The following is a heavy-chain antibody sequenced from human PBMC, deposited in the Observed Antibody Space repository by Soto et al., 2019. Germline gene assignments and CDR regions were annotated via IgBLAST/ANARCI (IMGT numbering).Heavy chain of an antibody. CDR3: ARIQLWTPYYYYYMDV. J-gene: IGHJ6*03. Sequence: SETLSLTCAVYGGSFSGYYWSWIRQPPGKGLEWIGEINHSGSTNYNPSLKSRVTISVDTSKNQFSLKLSSVTAADTAVYYCARIQLWTPYYYYYMDVWGKGTTVTVSS. CDR1: GGSFSGYY. D-gene: IGHD5-18*01. V-gene: IGHV4-34*01. CDR2: INHSGST.